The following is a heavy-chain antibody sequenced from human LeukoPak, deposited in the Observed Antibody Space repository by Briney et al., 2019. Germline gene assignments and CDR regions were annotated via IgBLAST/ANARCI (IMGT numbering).Heavy chain of an antibody. D-gene: IGHD4-23*01. J-gene: IGHJ4*02. CDR2: IYYSGST. CDR1: GGSISSSSYY. V-gene: IGHV4-39*01. CDR3: ATPSRYGGNQIGPFDY. Sequence: SETLSLTCTVSGGSISSSSYYWGWIRQPPGKGLEWIGSIYYSGSTYYNPSLKSRVTISVDTSKNQFSLKLSSVTAADTAVYYCATPSRYGGNQIGPFDYWGQGTLVTVSS.